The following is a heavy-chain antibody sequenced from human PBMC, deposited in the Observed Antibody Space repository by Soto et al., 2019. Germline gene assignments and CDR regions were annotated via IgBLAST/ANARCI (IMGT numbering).Heavy chain of an antibody. CDR3: ARDRGGAAANAFDI. CDR1: GFTFSSYG. Sequence: GGSLRLSCAASGFTFSSYGMHWVRQAPGKGLEWVAVIWYDGSNKYYADSVKGRFTISRDNSKNTLYLQMNSLRAEDTAVYYCARDRGGAAANAFDIWGQGTMVTVSS. D-gene: IGHD6-13*01. CDR2: IWYDGSNK. J-gene: IGHJ3*02. V-gene: IGHV3-33*08.